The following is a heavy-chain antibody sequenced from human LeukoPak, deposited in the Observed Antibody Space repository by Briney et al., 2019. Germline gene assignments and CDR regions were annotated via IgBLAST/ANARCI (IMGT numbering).Heavy chain of an antibody. CDR3: ASAEVIQYGMDV. Sequence: PGGSLRLSCAASGFTFSSYWMHWVRQAPGKGLVWVSRINSDGSSTSYADSVKGRFTISRDNAKNTLFLQMNTLRAEDTAVYYRASAEVIQYGMDVWGQGTTVTVSS. D-gene: IGHD3-16*02. J-gene: IGHJ6*02. CDR1: GFTFSSYW. CDR2: INSDGSST. V-gene: IGHV3-74*01.